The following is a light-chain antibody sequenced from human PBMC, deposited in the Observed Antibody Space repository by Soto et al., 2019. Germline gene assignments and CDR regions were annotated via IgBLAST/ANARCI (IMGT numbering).Light chain of an antibody. CDR1: QSVSSN. CDR2: GAS. V-gene: IGKV3-15*01. Sequence: EIVMTQSPATLSVSPGERASLSCSASQSVSSNLAWYQQKPGQAPRLLIYGASTRATGIPARFSGSGSGTEFTLTISRLEPEDFAVYYCQLYSTSLFTFAQGTRLEIK. J-gene: IGKJ5*01. CDR3: QLYSTSLFT.